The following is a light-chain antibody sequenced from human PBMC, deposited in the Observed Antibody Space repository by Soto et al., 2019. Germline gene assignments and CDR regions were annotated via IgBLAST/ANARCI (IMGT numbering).Light chain of an antibody. J-gene: IGLJ2*01. Sequence: QAVVTQPPSASGTPGQRVTISCSGSSSNIGSNYVFWYQQLPGTAPKLLIYRNNQRPSGVPDRFSGSKSGTSASLAISGLRSEDEADYYCAAWDDSLSAVVLGGGTKVTVL. CDR1: SSNIGSNY. V-gene: IGLV1-47*01. CDR3: AAWDDSLSAVV. CDR2: RNN.